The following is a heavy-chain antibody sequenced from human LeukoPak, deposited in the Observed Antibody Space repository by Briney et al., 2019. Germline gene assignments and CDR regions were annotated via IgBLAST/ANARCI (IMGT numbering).Heavy chain of an antibody. D-gene: IGHD1-1*01. J-gene: IGHJ4*02. CDR3: ARQGGANSFDY. V-gene: IGHV4-59*08. CDR2: IYYSGST. CDR1: GGSISTYF. Sequence: SETLSLTCAVSGGSISTYFWSWTRQPPGKGLEWIGYIYYSGSTNYNPSLKSRVTISVDTSKNQFSLKLSSVTAADTAMYYCARQGGANSFDYWGQGILVTVSS.